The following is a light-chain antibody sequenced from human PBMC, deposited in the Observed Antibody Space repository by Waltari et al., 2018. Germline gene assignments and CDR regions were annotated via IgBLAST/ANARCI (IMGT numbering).Light chain of an antibody. Sequence: QAVLTQPASLSASPGASASLTCPLRRATTVATYKIASYQQRPVSPPQFLLKYKPDSTLRLGSGVPSRFSGSRDTSANAFILLISGLQSEDEADYYCMILYNNAVVFGGGTELTVL. V-gene: IGLV5-45*01. CDR2: YKPDSTL. CDR1: RATTVATYK. J-gene: IGLJ3*02. CDR3: MILYNNAVV.